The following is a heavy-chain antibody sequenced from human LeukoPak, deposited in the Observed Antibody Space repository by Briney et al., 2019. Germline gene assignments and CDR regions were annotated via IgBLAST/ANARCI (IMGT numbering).Heavy chain of an antibody. Sequence: SETLSLTCTVSGGSISSGGYYWSWIRQPPGKGLEWIGYIYHSGSTYYNPSLKSRVTISVDTSKNQFSLKLSSVTAADTAVYYCASKRYSSNPRAKYFQHWGQGTLVTVSS. J-gene: IGHJ1*01. CDR1: GGSISSGGYY. CDR2: IYHSGST. CDR3: ASKRYSSNPRAKYFQH. V-gene: IGHV4-30-2*01. D-gene: IGHD6-19*01.